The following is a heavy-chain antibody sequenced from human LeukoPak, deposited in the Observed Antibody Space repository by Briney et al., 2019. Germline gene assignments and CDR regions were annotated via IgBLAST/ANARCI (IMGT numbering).Heavy chain of an antibody. CDR3: ARRRYYDGSGYLG. CDR1: GDSVSRSDSY. Sequence: KPSETLSLTCSVSGDSVSRSDSYWDWIRQPPGKGLEWIGTIYYSGRTYYSPSLKSRVTMSVDPSNNQFSLNLRSVTAADTALYYCARRRYYDGSGYLGWGQGTLLSVSS. J-gene: IGHJ1*01. CDR2: IYYSGRT. D-gene: IGHD3-22*01. V-gene: IGHV4-39*01.